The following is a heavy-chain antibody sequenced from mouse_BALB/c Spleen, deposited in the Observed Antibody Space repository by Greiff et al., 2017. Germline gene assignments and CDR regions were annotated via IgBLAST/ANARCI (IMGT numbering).Heavy chain of an antibody. J-gene: IGHJ2*01. CDR3: NAALLRFGDY. CDR2: IDPENGDT. D-gene: IGHD1-1*01. CDR1: GFNIKDYY. Sequence: VQLKESGAELVRSGASVKLSCTASGFNIKDYYMHWVKQRPEQGLEWIGWIDPENGDTEYAPKFQGKATMTADTSSNTAYLQLSSLTSEDTAVYYCNAALLRFGDYWGQGTTLTVSS. V-gene: IGHV14-4*02.